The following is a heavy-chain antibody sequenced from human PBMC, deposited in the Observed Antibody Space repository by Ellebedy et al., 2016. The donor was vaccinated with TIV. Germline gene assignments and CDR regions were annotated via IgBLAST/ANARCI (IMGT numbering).Heavy chain of an antibody. Sequence: GESLKTSXAASGFTFSSYAMSWVRQAPGKGLEWVSAISGSGGSTYYADSVKGRFTISRDNSKNTLYLQMNSLRAEDTAVYYCAKAAGRRYGDYVSWYFDLWGRGTLVTVSS. J-gene: IGHJ2*01. CDR2: ISGSGGST. D-gene: IGHD4-17*01. CDR1: GFTFSSYA. V-gene: IGHV3-23*01. CDR3: AKAAGRRYGDYVSWYFDL.